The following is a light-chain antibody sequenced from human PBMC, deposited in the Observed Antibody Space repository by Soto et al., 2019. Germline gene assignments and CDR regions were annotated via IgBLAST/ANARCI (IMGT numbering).Light chain of an antibody. Sequence: QYALTQPASVSGSPGQSITISCTGTSSDVGGYQFVSWYQQYPGRAPKLMIYEVSNRPSGVSNRFSGSKSDNTASLTISGLQAEDEAEYYCSSYTRSSTTVFGTGTKVTVL. CDR3: SSYTRSSTTV. CDR1: SSDVGGYQF. J-gene: IGLJ1*01. V-gene: IGLV2-14*01. CDR2: EVS.